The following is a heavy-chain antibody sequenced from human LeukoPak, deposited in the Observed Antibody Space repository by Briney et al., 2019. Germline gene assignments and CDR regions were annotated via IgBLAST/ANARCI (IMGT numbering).Heavy chain of an antibody. V-gene: IGHV3-21*01. Sequence: KPGGSLRLSCAASGFTFSSYSMNWVRQAPGKGLEYVSSITSSSNYIYYADSVKGRFTISRDNTKNSLYLQMNSLRAEDTAVYYCARSRGAFDIWGQGTLVTVSS. CDR1: GFTFSSYS. CDR3: ARSRGAFDI. J-gene: IGHJ3*02. CDR2: ITSSSNYI.